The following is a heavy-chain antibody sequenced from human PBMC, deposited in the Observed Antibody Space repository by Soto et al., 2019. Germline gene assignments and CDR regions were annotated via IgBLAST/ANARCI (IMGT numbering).Heavy chain of an antibody. CDR1: GFTFGDYA. CDR2: IRSKAYGGTT. J-gene: IGHJ6*03. CDR3: TRGLVRSGDYYYYYMDV. Sequence: GGSLRLSCTASGFTFGDYAMSWVRQAPGKGLEWVGFIRSKAYGGTTEYAASVKGRFTISRDDSKSIAYLQMNSLKTEDTAVYYCTRGLVRSGDYYYYYMDVWGKGTTVTVSS. V-gene: IGHV3-49*04. D-gene: IGHD2-8*02.